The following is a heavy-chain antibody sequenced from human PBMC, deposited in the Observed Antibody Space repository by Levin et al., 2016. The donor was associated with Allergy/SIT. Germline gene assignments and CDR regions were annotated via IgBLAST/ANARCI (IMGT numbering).Heavy chain of an antibody. D-gene: IGHD3-10*01. J-gene: IGHJ5*02. CDR2: ISGSGGST. Sequence: GESLKISCAASGFTFSSYAMSWVRQAPGKGLEWVSAISGSGGSTYYADSVKGRFTISRDNSKNTLYLQMNSLRAEDTAVYYCAKEWEYYGSGSTYNWFDPWGQGTLVTVSS. CDR3: AKEWEYYGSGSTYNWFDP. CDR1: GFTFSSYA. V-gene: IGHV3-23*01.